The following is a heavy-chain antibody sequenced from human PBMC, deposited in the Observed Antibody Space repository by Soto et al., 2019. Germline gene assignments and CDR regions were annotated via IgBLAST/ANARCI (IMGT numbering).Heavy chain of an antibody. CDR2: IYYSGST. CDR3: ARERLYYGSGSSGAFDI. CDR1: GGSISSYY. D-gene: IGHD3-10*01. J-gene: IGHJ3*02. Sequence: SETLSLTCTVSGGSISSYYWSWIRQPPGKGLEWIGYIYYSGSTNYNPSLKSRVTISVDTSKNQFSLKLSSVTAADTAVYYCARERLYYGSGSSGAFDIWGQGTMVTVSS. V-gene: IGHV4-59*01.